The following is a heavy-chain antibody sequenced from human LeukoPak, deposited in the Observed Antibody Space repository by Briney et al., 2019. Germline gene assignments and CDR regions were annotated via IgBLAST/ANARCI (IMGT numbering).Heavy chain of an antibody. CDR2: ISAYNGNT. CDR3: AKGRCTNGVCYSDY. CDR1: GYTFTNYG. D-gene: IGHD2-8*01. J-gene: IGHJ4*02. V-gene: IGHV1-18*01. Sequence: ASVKVSCKASGYTFTNYGISWVRQAPGQGLEWMGWISAYNGNTNYAQKLQGRVTMTTDTSTSTAYMELRSLRSDDTAVYYCAKGRCTNGVCYSDYWGQGTLVTVSS.